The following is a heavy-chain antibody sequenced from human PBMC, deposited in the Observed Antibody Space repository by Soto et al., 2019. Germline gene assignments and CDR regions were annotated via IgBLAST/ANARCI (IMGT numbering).Heavy chain of an antibody. Sequence: QVHLVQSGAEVKKPGASVKVSCKTSGYTFITFGISWVRQAPGQGLEWMGWITPYNGKTNYAQKFQDRVTMTTDTSTGTAYMELRSLRSDDSAVYYCARDTSHYFDHWGQGTLVTVTS. D-gene: IGHD2-2*01. CDR1: GYTFITFG. CDR3: ARDTSHYFDH. V-gene: IGHV1-18*01. CDR2: ITPYNGKT. J-gene: IGHJ4*02.